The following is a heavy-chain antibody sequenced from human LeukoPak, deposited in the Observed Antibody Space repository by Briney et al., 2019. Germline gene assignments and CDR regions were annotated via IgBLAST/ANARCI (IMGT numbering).Heavy chain of an antibody. J-gene: IGHJ6*03. V-gene: IGHV3-30*04. CDR1: GFTFSSYA. D-gene: IGHD6-6*01. CDR2: ISYDGSNK. Sequence: PGGSLRLSCAASGFTFSSYAMHWVRQAPGKGLEWVAVISYDGSNKYYADSVKGRFTISRDNSKNTLYLQMNSLRAEDTAVYYCARDLVSRSSRDYYYYMDVWGKGTTVTVSS. CDR3: ARDLVSRSSRDYYYYMDV.